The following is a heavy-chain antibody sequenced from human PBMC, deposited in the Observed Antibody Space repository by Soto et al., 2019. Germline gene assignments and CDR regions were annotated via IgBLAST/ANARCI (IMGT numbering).Heavy chain of an antibody. D-gene: IGHD2-2*01. V-gene: IGHV3-30-3*01. CDR1: GFPFSSYA. Sequence: GGSLRLSCAASGFPFSSYAMHWVRQAPGKGLEWVAHISHDGSNNYYADSVKGRFTISRDNSKNMVYLQMNSLRVDDTAVYYCARDRSMVVVVPGYWGQGTLVTVSS. CDR2: ISHDGSNN. CDR3: ARDRSMVVVVPGY. J-gene: IGHJ4*02.